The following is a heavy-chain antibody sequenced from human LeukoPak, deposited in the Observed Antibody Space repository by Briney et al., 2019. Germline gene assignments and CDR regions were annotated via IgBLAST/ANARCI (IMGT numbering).Heavy chain of an antibody. V-gene: IGHV5-51*01. D-gene: IGHD7-27*01. CDR2: IYPGDSDT. CDR3: AIGVGTFHY. CDR1: GYGFTNYW. J-gene: IGHJ4*02. Sequence: EXXKISCKVSGYGFTNYWIGWVRQMPGEGLECMGIIYPGDSDTRYSPSFQGQVTISADKSISTAYLQCSILTASATAMYYCAIGVGTFHYWGQGTLVTVSS.